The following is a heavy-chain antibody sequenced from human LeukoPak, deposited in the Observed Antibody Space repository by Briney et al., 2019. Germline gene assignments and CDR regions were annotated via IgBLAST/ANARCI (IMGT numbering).Heavy chain of an antibody. J-gene: IGHJ4*02. CDR3: ARGPKGGYKSY. CDR1: GSTFSSYA. V-gene: IGHV3-23*01. CDR2: ISGSGDST. Sequence: GGSLRLSCAASGSTFSSYAMSWVRQAPGKGLECVSAISGSGDSTYYADSVKGRFTISRDNAKNTLFLQMNSLRAEDTAIYYCARGPKGGYKSYWGQGTLVTVSS. D-gene: IGHD5-24*01.